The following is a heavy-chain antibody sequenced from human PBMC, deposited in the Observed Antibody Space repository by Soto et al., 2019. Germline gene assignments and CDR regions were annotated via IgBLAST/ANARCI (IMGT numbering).Heavy chain of an antibody. CDR1: NGSISNPIYY. CDR3: AGRTSLASVEIFSGGLSGYNWVDP. J-gene: IGHJ5*01. V-gene: IGHV4-39*01. CDR2: IFYNGNA. D-gene: IGHD3-3*01. Sequence: QLQLQESGPGLVKPSETLSLTCSVSNGSISNPIYYWAWIRQPPGKGLEWIGSIFYNGNAYYNPSLRSRVAMSVDTTQNQFALKLSSVTAAHTAVYYCAGRTSLASVEIFSGGLSGYNWVDPWGRGTLVTVSS.